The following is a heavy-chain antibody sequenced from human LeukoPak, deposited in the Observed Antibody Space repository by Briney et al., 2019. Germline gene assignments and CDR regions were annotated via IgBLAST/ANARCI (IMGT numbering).Heavy chain of an antibody. V-gene: IGHV3-15*01. CDR3: TTDLPSSSRWSNDF. D-gene: IGHD2-2*01. Sequence: GGSLRLSCAASGFTFSSSAMSWVRQVPGKGLEWVARIKRKSEGEIADYLAPVKGRFTISRDDTRNLVHLQMNNLKAEDTGMYYCTTDLPSSSRWSNDFWGLGALVTVSS. CDR2: IKRKSEGEIA. CDR1: GFTFSSSA. J-gene: IGHJ4*02.